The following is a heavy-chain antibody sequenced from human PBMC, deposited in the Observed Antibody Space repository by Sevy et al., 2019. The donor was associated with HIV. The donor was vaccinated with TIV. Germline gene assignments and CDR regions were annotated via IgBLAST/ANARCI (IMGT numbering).Heavy chain of an antibody. CDR2: IYYSGST. CDR3: ARHTYGSPLGDSHFDY. J-gene: IGHJ4*02. Sequence: SETLSLTCTVSGGSISSSSYYWGWIRQPPGKGLEWIGSIYYSGSTYYNPSLKSRVTISVDTSKNQLSLKLSSVTTADTAVYYCARHTYGSPLGDSHFDYWGQGTLVTVSS. CDR1: GGSISSSSYY. V-gene: IGHV4-39*01. D-gene: IGHD2-21*02.